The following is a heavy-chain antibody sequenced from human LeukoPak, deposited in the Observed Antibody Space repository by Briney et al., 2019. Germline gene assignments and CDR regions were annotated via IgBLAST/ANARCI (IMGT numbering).Heavy chain of an antibody. V-gene: IGHV3-21*01. Sequence: GGSLRLSCAASGFNFGSYAMNWVRQAPGKGLEWVSSISSGSSFIYYADSVKGRFTISRDNAKNSLYLQMNSLRAEYTAIYYCARDQGGERWFDPWGQGTLVTVSS. CDR3: ARDQGGERWFDP. D-gene: IGHD3-16*01. J-gene: IGHJ5*02. CDR1: GFNFGSYA. CDR2: ISSGSSFI.